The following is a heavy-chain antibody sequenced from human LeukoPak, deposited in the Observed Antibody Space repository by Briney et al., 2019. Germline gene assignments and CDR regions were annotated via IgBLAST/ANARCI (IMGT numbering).Heavy chain of an antibody. CDR2: ISSSSSYI. V-gene: IGHV3-21*01. CDR1: GFTFSSYS. D-gene: IGHD2-15*01. J-gene: IGHJ6*02. CDR3: ARDRAAPMHYSGMDV. Sequence: GGSLRLSCAASGFTFSSYSMNWVRQAPGKGLEWVSSISSSSSYIYYADSVKGRFTISRDNAKNSLYLQMNSLRAEDTAVYYCARDRAAPMHYSGMDVWGQGTTVTVSS.